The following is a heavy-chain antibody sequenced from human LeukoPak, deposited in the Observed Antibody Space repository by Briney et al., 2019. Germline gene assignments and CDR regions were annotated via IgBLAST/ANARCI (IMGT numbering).Heavy chain of an antibody. J-gene: IGHJ4*02. CDR1: GFTFSSYS. D-gene: IGHD2-2*01. Sequence: GGSLRLSCAAFGFTFSSYSMNWVRQAPGKGLEWVSSISSSSSYIYYADSVKGRFTISRDNAKNSLYLQMNSLRAEDTAVYYCARVKNEGLSPWPRVVPAAKDYWGQGTLVTVSS. CDR2: ISSSSSYI. CDR3: ARVKNEGLSPWPRVVPAAKDY. V-gene: IGHV3-21*01.